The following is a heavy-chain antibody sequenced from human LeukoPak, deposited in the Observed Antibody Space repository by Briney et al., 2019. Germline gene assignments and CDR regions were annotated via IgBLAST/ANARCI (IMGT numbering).Heavy chain of an antibody. CDR2: NHYTGSS. D-gene: IGHD3-10*01. CDR1: GGSMGDYY. CDR3: ARDMGGLLWFGELSRSYWYFDL. Sequence: PSETLSLTCTVSGGSMGDYYWSWIRQSPGKGLEWVGYNHYTGSSNYNPSLKSRVTISVDTSKNQSSLKMTSVTAADTAVYYCARDMGGLLWFGELSRSYWYFDLWGRGTLVTVSS. V-gene: IGHV4-59*01. J-gene: IGHJ2*01.